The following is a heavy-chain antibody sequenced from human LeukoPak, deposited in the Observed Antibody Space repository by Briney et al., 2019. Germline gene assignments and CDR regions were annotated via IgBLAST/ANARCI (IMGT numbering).Heavy chain of an antibody. J-gene: IGHJ4*02. D-gene: IGHD6-19*01. Sequence: SETLSLTCTVSGGSISSGSYYWSWIRQPAGKGLGWIGRIYTSGSTNYNPSLKSRVTISVDTSKNQFSLKLSSVTAADTAVYYCAGTYSSGWTRDDYWGQGTLVTVSS. CDR3: AGTYSSGWTRDDY. CDR1: GGSISSGSYY. V-gene: IGHV4-61*02. CDR2: IYTSGST.